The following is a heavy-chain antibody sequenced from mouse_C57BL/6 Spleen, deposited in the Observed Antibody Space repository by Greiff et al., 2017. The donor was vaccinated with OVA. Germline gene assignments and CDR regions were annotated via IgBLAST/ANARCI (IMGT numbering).Heavy chain of an antibody. CDR1: GYTFTSYW. Sequence: VQLQQPGTELVKPGASVKLSCKASGYTFTSYWMHWVKQRPGRGLEWIGNINPSNGGTNYNEKFKSKATLTVDKSSSTAYMQLSSLTSEDSAVYYCARSGYIYWYFDVWGTGTTVTVSS. D-gene: IGHD2-2*01. CDR2: INPSNGGT. J-gene: IGHJ1*03. CDR3: ARSGYIYWYFDV. V-gene: IGHV1-53*01.